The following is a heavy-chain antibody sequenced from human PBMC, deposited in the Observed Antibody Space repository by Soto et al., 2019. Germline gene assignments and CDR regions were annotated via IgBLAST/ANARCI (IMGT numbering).Heavy chain of an antibody. Sequence: SETLSLTCTVSGGSISSSSYYWGWIRQPPGKGLEWIGSIYYSGSTYYNPSLKSRVTISVDTSKNQFSLTLSSVTAADTAVYYCARALPTLAAAGLFEFWGQGSLVTVSS. CDR3: ARALPTLAAAGLFEF. D-gene: IGHD6-13*01. J-gene: IGHJ4*02. CDR1: GGSISSSSYY. V-gene: IGHV4-39*07. CDR2: IYYSGST.